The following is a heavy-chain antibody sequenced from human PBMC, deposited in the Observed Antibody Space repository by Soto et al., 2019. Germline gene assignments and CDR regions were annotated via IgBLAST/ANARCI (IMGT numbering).Heavy chain of an antibody. Sequence: SETLSLTSTVAGGSISSSSYYWGWIRQPPGKGLEWIGSIYYSGSTYYNPSLKSRVTISVDTSKNQFSLKLSSVTAADTAVYYCARVIAATDTISVWFDPWGQGTLVTVSS. CDR1: GGSISSSSYY. CDR2: IYYSGST. D-gene: IGHD6-13*01. CDR3: ARVIAATDTISVWFDP. J-gene: IGHJ5*02. V-gene: IGHV4-39*01.